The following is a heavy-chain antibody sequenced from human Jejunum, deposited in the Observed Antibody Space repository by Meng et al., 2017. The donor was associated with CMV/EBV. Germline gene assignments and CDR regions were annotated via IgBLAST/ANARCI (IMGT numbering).Heavy chain of an antibody. D-gene: IGHD2-15*01. V-gene: IGHV3-7*01. J-gene: IGHJ4*02. CDR2: INQDGSDK. CDR3: ARHECSKSSCYDF. Sequence: AASGLIYSNYWMTWVRQAPEKGLEWVAIINQDGSDKYYVDSVKGRFTVSRDNAKNSLYLQMNSLRGEDTAVYYCARHECSKSSCYDFWGQGSLVTVSS. CDR1: GLIYSNYW.